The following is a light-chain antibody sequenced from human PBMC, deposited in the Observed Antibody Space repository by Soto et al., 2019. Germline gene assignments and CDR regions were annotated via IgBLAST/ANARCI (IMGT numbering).Light chain of an antibody. V-gene: IGKV3-20*01. CDR3: HQYATSSWT. J-gene: IGKJ1*01. CDR2: GAS. Sequence: EIVLTQSPGTLSLSPGERATVFCRASQGVESSYLAWFQQKPGQAPRLLIYGASRRATGVPDRFSGSGSGTDFTLTITRLEPEDFAVYYCHQYATSSWTFGQGTKVEI. CDR1: QGVESSY.